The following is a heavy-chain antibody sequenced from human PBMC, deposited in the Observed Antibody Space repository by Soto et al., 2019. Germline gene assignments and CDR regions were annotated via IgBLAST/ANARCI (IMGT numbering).Heavy chain of an antibody. CDR3: ARGAKTGYCSSTSCALKNWFDP. CDR2: INHSGST. Sequence: SETLSLTCAVYGGSFSGYYWSWIRQPPGKGLEWIGEINHSGSTNYNPSLKSRVTISVDTSKNQFSLKLSSVTAADTAVYYCARGAKTGYCSSTSCALKNWFDPWGQGTLVTVSS. D-gene: IGHD2-2*01. V-gene: IGHV4-34*01. CDR1: GGSFSGYY. J-gene: IGHJ5*02.